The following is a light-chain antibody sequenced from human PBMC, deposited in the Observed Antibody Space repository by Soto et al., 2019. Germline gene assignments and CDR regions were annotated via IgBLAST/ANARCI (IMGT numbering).Light chain of an antibody. CDR3: VAWDAGVSGPA. V-gene: IGLV1-47*01. J-gene: IGLJ2*01. Sequence: QSVLTQPPSASGTPGQRVTISCSGSSSNIGSKYVYWYQQLPGTAPNLLMYRNNQRPSGVPDRFSGSKSGTSASLAISGLRSEDEAYYYCVAWDAGVSGPAFGGGTKLTVL. CDR2: RNN. CDR1: SSNIGSKY.